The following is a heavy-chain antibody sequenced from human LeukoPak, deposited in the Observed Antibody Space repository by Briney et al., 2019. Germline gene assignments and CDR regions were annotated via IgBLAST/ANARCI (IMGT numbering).Heavy chain of an antibody. V-gene: IGHV1-18*01. D-gene: IGHD3-22*01. CDR3: ALSYYYDSSGYSPFWF. CDR1: GGTFSSYA. Sequence: ASVKVSCKASGGTFSSYAINWVRQAPGQGLEWMGWISVFNGNTDYGQNLHGRVTMTTDTSTGTAYMDLRSLRSDDTAVYYCALSYYYDSSGYSPFWFWGQGTLVTVSS. CDR2: ISVFNGNT. J-gene: IGHJ4*02.